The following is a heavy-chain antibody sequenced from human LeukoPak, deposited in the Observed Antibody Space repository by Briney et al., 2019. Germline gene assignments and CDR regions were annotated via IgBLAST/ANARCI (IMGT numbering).Heavy chain of an antibody. Sequence: LAETLSLTCTVAGGSISSYYWSWIRQPPGKGLAYIGFIYYSATTKYNPSLKRRATISVDTSKKQISLNLSSVTAADTAVYYCARANDRDGYNFGYWGQGSLVTVS. CDR1: GGSISSYY. CDR2: IYYSATT. J-gene: IGHJ4*02. D-gene: IGHD5-24*01. V-gene: IGHV4-59*08. CDR3: ARANDRDGYNFGY.